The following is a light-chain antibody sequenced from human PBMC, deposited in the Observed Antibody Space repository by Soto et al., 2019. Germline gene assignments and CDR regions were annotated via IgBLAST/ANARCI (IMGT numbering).Light chain of an antibody. Sequence: QSVLTQPASVSGSPGQSIIISCTGTSIDAGSYHVVSWYQQLPGKAPQLIIFEGTRRPSGVSNRFSGSKSGNTASLTISDLQTEDEADYYCCAYAGSDISYVFGSGTKVTV. CDR1: SIDAGSYHV. CDR3: CAYAGSDISYV. CDR2: EGT. J-gene: IGLJ1*01. V-gene: IGLV2-23*01.